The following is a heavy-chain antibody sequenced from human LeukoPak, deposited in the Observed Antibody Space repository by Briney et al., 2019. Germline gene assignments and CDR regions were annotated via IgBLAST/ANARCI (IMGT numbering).Heavy chain of an antibody. CDR2: ISYDGSNK. Sequence: GSLRLSCAASGFTFSSYAMHWVRQAPGKGLEWVAVISYDGSNKYYADSVKGRFTISRDNSKNTLYLQMNSLRAEDTAVYYCGRDSLSILIDVWGQGTPVTISS. CDR1: GFTFSSYA. D-gene: IGHD3-3*01. CDR3: GRDSLSILIDV. V-gene: IGHV3-30-3*01. J-gene: IGHJ4*02.